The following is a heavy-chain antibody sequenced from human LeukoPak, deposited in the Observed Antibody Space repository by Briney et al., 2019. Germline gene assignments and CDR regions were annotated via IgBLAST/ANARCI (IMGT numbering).Heavy chain of an antibody. CDR2: ITYDGYYK. CDR3: ARNQDYGVYNSVGAFDI. Sequence: GGSLRLSCAASGFTFSSYGMHWVRQAPGKGLEWVAVITYDGYYKYYADSVKGRFTISSDNSKNTLYLQMNSLRAEDTAVYYCARNQDYGVYNSVGAFDIWGQGTMVTVSS. CDR1: GFTFSSYG. V-gene: IGHV3-30*03. J-gene: IGHJ3*02. D-gene: IGHD4-17*01.